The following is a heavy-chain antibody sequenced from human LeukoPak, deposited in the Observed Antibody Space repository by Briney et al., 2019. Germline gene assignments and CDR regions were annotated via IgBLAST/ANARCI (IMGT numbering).Heavy chain of an antibody. J-gene: IGHJ4*02. CDR2: IYTSGST. D-gene: IGHD6-13*01. V-gene: IGHV4-4*07. CDR1: GGSISSYY. CDR3: AREYTGIAEYYFDY. Sequence: SETLSLTCTVSGGSISSYYWSWIRQPAGKGLEWIGRIYTSGSTNYNPSFKSRVTISVDTSKNQFSLKLSSVTAADTAVYYCAREYTGIAEYYFDYWGQGTLVTVSS.